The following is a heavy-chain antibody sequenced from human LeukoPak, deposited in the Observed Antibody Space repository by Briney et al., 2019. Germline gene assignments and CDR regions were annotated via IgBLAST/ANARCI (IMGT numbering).Heavy chain of an antibody. Sequence: SGTLSLTCAVSGGPISNSNWWSWVRQPPGKGLEWIGEIYHSGSTNYNPSLKSRVTISVDKSKNQFSLKLSSVTAADTAVYYCAREVAVAGTNYFDYWGQGTLVTVSS. CDR3: AREVAVAGTNYFDY. V-gene: IGHV4-4*02. J-gene: IGHJ4*02. CDR2: IYHSGST. D-gene: IGHD6-19*01. CDR1: GGPISNSNW.